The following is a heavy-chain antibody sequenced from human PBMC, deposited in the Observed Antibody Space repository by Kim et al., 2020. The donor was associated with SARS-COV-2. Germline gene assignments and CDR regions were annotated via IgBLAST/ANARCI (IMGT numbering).Heavy chain of an antibody. CDR1: GFTFSSYS. CDR3: ASHRGGWFGDLQGDY. D-gene: IGHD3-10*01. CDR2: ISSSSSYI. Sequence: GGSLRLSCAASGFTFSSYSMNWVRQAPGKGLEWVSSISSSSSYIYYADSVKGRFTISRDNAKNSLYLQMNSLRAEDTAVYYCASHRGGWFGDLQGDYWGQGTLVTVSS. V-gene: IGHV3-21*01. J-gene: IGHJ4*02.